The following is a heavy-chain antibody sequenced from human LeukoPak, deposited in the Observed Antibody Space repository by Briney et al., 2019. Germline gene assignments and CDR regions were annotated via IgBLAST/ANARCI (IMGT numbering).Heavy chain of an antibody. V-gene: IGHV3-23*01. D-gene: IGHD3-10*01. J-gene: IGHJ4*02. CDR3: ARRRGVTFGDFDY. Sequence: GGSLRLSCVACGFTFSSYAMSGVRQAAGKGLEWVSSFSGSGGGIYYADSVKGRFTISRDNSKNTLYLQMNSLRAEDTAVYYCARRRGVTFGDFDYWGQGTLVTVSS. CDR2: FSGSGGGI. CDR1: GFTFSSYA.